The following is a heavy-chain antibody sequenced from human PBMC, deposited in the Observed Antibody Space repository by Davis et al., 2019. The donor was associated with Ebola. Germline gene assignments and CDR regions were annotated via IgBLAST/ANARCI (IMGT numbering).Heavy chain of an antibody. Sequence: SETLSLTCTVSGGSISSSSYYWGWIRQPPGKGLEWIGSIYYSGSTYYNPSLKSRVTISVDTSKNQFSLKLSSVTAADTAVYYCATQWELLFDYWGQGTLVTVSS. J-gene: IGHJ4*02. CDR3: ATQWELLFDY. CDR1: GGSISSSSYY. D-gene: IGHD1-26*01. CDR2: IYYSGST. V-gene: IGHV4-39*01.